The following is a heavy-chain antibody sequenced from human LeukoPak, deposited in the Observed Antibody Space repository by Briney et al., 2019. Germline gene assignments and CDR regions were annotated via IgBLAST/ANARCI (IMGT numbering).Heavy chain of an antibody. J-gene: IGHJ4*02. CDR2: INPNRGDT. CDR3: ARSFSSTDYDSSAFYS. Sequence: ASVKVSCKTSGYIFIGYYMHWVRQAPGQGLEWMGRINPNRGDTKLAQKFQGRVTMTRDTSIRTAYMELNRLTSDDTAVYYCARSFSSTDYDSSAFYSWGQGTLDTVS. CDR1: GYIFIGYY. V-gene: IGHV1-2*06. D-gene: IGHD3-22*01.